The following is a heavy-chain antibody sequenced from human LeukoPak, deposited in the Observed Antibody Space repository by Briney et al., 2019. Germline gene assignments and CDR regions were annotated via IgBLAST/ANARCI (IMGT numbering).Heavy chain of an antibody. Sequence: ASVKVSCKASGYTFTDSYMHWVRQAPGQGLEWMGWINPNSGTTNYAQKFQGRVAMTRDTSISTAYMELISLRSDDTAVYYCARDPGMVPDYWGQGTLVTVSS. CDR3: ARDPGMVPDY. CDR2: INPNSGTT. D-gene: IGHD4/OR15-4a*01. V-gene: IGHV1-2*02. CDR1: GYTFTDSY. J-gene: IGHJ4*02.